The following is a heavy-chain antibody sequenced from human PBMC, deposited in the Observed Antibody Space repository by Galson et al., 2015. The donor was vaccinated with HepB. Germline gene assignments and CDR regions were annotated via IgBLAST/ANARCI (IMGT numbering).Heavy chain of an antibody. V-gene: IGHV3-15*01. D-gene: IGHD2-2*01. CDR2: FRSDGVTM. Sequence: SLRLSCAASGFRFSDAWMSWVRQAPGKGLEWVARFRSDGVTMDYAAPVKGRFSISRDNSKNMLYLQMSSLKTEDTDMYYCAADVPTFPAQIDYWGQGTLVTVSS. J-gene: IGHJ4*02. CDR1: GFRFSDAW. CDR3: AADVPTFPAQIDY.